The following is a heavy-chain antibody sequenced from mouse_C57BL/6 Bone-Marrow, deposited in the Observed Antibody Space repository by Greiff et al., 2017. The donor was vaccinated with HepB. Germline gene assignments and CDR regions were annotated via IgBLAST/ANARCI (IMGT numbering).Heavy chain of an antibody. D-gene: IGHD2-10*02. CDR3: AREGYGNYVRFAY. J-gene: IGHJ3*01. CDR2: IHPNSGST. CDR1: AYTFTSYW. V-gene: IGHV1-64*01. Sequence: VQLQQSGAELVKPGASVKLSCKASAYTFTSYWMHWVKQRPGQGLEWIGMIHPNSGSTNYNEKFKSKATLTVDKSSSTAYMQLSSLTSEDSAVYYCAREGYGNYVRFAYWGQGTLVTVSA.